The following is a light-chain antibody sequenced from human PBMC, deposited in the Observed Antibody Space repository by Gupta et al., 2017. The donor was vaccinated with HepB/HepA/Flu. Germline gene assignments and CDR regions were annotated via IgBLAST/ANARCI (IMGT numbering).Light chain of an antibody. J-gene: IGKJ4*01. Sequence: EIVMMLSAATLSVSPGERATLSCRASQSVSRNFAWYQQKPGQAPRLLIYGASTRGTGIPARFSGREWGREFSLTISSRQSEDFSVYYCQQYNNWPPFTFGGGTKVEIK. V-gene: IGKV3-15*01. CDR2: GAS. CDR1: QSVSRN. CDR3: QQYNNWPPFT.